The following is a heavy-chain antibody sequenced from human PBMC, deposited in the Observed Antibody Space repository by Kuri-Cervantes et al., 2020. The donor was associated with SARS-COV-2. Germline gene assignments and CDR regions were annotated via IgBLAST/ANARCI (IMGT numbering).Heavy chain of an antibody. Sequence: SETLSLTCTVSGGSISSSNYYWGWIRQPPGKGLEWIGYIYYSGSTYYNPSLKSRVTISVATSKNQFSLKLSSVTAADTAVYYCARRERAAGHRWFDPWGQGTLVTVSS. CDR2: IYYSGST. CDR3: ARRERAAGHRWFDP. J-gene: IGHJ5*02. V-gene: IGHV4-39*01. CDR1: GGSISSSNYY. D-gene: IGHD6-13*01.